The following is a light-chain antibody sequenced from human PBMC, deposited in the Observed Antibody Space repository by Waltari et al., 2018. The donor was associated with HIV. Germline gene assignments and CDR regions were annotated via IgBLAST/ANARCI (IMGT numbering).Light chain of an antibody. CDR2: DTD. J-gene: IGLJ3*02. V-gene: IGLV1-51*02. CDR1: SVNIAIDY. Sequence: QSVLTQPPSVSAAPGQKVTISCSASSVNIAIDYGSWYQQLPGTAPKLLIYDTDKRPSGIPDRFSGSQSGASASLGITGLQTGDEADYYCGAWDSSLSAVVFGGGTKLTVL. CDR3: GAWDSSLSAVV.